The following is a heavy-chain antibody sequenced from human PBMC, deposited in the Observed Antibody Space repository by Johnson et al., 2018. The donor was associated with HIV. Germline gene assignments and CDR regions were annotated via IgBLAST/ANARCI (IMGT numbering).Heavy chain of an antibody. D-gene: IGHD1-26*01. Sequence: VQLVESGGGLVQPGGSLRLSCAASGFTFSSYWMHWVRQAPGKGLVGVSRITSDGSSTSYADSVKGRFTISRDNAKNTLYLQMNSLRAEDTAVYYCARDRVHGGSYYSGAFDIWGQGTMVTVSS. CDR1: GFTFSSYW. CDR3: ARDRVHGGSYYSGAFDI. J-gene: IGHJ3*02. CDR2: ITSDGSST. V-gene: IGHV3-74*01.